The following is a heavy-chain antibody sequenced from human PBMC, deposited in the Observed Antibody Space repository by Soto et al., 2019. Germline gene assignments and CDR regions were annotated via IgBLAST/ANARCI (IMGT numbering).Heavy chain of an antibody. D-gene: IGHD3-16*01. CDR1: GLSFNSSAVS. CDR3: AHKPLVDDFGLVSFFYGMDV. Sequence: SGPTLVNPTQTLTLTCTFSGLSFNSSAVSVSWIRQPRGKALEWLALIAWDDDKFYNTSLRSRLXXSKDTSKNRVVLTLTNVDPVDTATYYCAHKPLVDDFGLVSFFYGMDVWGQGTTVTVSS. J-gene: IGHJ6*02. V-gene: IGHV2-70*12. CDR2: IAWDDDK.